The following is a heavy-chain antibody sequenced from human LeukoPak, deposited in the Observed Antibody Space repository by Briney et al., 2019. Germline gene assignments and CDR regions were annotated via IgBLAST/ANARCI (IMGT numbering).Heavy chain of an antibody. V-gene: IGHV3-23*01. J-gene: IGHJ3*02. CDR3: AKAGWYSAKTYATYDDAYDI. D-gene: IGHD1-26*01. Sequence: PGGSLRFSCAASGFTFNNYAMSWVRQAPGKELEWVSAISAGGGGTYYADSVKGRFTISRDNSNKKVFLQMNSLRADDTALYYCAKAGWYSAKTYATYDDAYDIWGRGTMVTVSS. CDR1: GFTFNNYA. CDR2: ISAGGGGT.